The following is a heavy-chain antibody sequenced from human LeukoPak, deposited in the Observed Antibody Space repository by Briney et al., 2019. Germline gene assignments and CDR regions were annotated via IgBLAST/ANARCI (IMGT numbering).Heavy chain of an antibody. CDR3: ARGAVVVVTATFYYYYGMDV. CDR2: INHSGSA. CDR1: GGSFSGYY. J-gene: IGHJ6*02. Sequence: SETLSLTCAVYGGSFSGYYWSWIRQPPGKGLEWIGDINHSGSANYNPSLKSRVTISVDTSKNQFSLKLSSVTAADTAVYYCARGAVVVVTATFYYYYGMDVWGQGTTVTVSS. V-gene: IGHV4-34*01. D-gene: IGHD2-21*02.